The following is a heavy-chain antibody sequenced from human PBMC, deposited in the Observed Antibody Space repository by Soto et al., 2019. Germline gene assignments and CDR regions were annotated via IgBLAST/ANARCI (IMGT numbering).Heavy chain of an antibody. CDR3: ARGFIPENY. CDR2: INNYNGNT. Sequence: QVHLVQSESEVKKPGASVKVSCKTSGYTFSDYGVSWVREAPGHGLEWMGWINNYNGNTRYQEKFQGRVTLTTDASTRTVFLELTSLKFDDAAVYYCARGFIPENYWGQGTRVTVSS. D-gene: IGHD3-16*02. V-gene: IGHV1-18*01. CDR1: GYTFSDYG. J-gene: IGHJ4*02.